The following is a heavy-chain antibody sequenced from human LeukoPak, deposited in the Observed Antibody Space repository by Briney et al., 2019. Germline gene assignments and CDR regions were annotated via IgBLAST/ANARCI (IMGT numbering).Heavy chain of an antibody. V-gene: IGHV3-48*04. J-gene: IGHJ4*02. CDR2: ISSSGSTI. CDR1: GFTFSSYA. CDR3: ASEVIVGATE. Sequence: GGSLRLSCAASGFTFSSYAMSWVRQAPGKGLEWVSYISSSGSTIYYADSVKGRFTISRDNAKNSLYLQMNSLRAEDTAVYYCASEVIVGATEWGQGTLVTVSS. D-gene: IGHD1-26*01.